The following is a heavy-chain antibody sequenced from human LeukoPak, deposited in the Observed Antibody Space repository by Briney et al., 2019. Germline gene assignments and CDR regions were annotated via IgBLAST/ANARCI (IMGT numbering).Heavy chain of an antibody. J-gene: IGHJ4*02. Sequence: SETLSLTCTVSGGSISSYYWSWIRQPPGKGLEWIGYIYYSGSTNYNPSLKSRVTISVDTSKNQFSLKLSSVTAADTAVYYCASKYYDFWSALAYFDYWGQRTLVTVSS. V-gene: IGHV4-59*12. CDR2: IYYSGST. D-gene: IGHD3-3*01. CDR1: GGSISSYY. CDR3: ASKYYDFWSALAYFDY.